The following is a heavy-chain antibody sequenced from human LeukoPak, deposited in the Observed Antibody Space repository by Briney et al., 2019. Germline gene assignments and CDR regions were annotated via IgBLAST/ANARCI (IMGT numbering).Heavy chain of an antibody. V-gene: IGHV3-23*01. J-gene: IGHJ4*02. CDR2: ISGSGGST. CDR3: AKDSGRSLFWGYSSTD. CDR1: GFTFSSYA. D-gene: IGHD2-2*01. Sequence: GGSLRLSCAASGFTFSSYAMSWVRQAPGKGLEWVSAISGSGGSTYYADSVKGRFTISRDNSKNTLYLQMNSLRAEDTAVYYCAKDSGRSLFWGYSSTDWGQGALVTVSS.